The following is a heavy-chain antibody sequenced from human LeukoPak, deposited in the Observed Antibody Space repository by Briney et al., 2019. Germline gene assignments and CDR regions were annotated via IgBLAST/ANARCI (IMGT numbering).Heavy chain of an antibody. D-gene: IGHD4-17*01. J-gene: IGHJ4*02. CDR3: ARRGESASYGDYRFDY. V-gene: IGHV3-74*01. CDR1: GFTFSSYW. CDR2: INNDGTTT. Sequence: GGSLRLSCAASGFTFSSYWMHWVRQAPGKGLVWVSRINNDGTTTVYADSVRGRFTISRDNAKNTLYLQMNSLRAEDTAVYYCARRGESASYGDYRFDYWGQGTLVTVSS.